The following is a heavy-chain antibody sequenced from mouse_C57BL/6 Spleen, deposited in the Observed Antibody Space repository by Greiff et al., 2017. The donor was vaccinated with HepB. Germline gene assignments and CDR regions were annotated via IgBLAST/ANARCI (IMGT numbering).Heavy chain of an antibody. D-gene: IGHD2-3*01. CDR2: IYPRDGST. Sequence: VQRVESGPELVKPGASVKLSCKASGYTFTSYDINWVKQRPGQGLEWIGWIYPRDGSTKYNEKFKGKATLTVDTSSSTAYMELHSLTSEDSAVYFCARSDGYFYYAMDYWGQGTSVTVSS. V-gene: IGHV1-85*01. CDR1: GYTFTSYD. J-gene: IGHJ4*01. CDR3: ARSDGYFYYAMDY.